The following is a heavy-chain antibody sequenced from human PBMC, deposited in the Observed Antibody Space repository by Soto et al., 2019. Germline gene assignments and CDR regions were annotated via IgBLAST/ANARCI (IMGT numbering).Heavy chain of an antibody. CDR3: APLSVSLSGPYGIHF. Sequence: SETLSLTCSVSGYSVTSSDYYWAWIRQPPGKGLEWIGSMFYGGLTYYNPSLKSRVTLSVDTSKNQFSVRLNSVTAADTAVYYCAPLSVSLSGPYGIHFWGQGTTVTVSS. CDR2: MFYGGLT. CDR1: GYSVTSSDYY. D-gene: IGHD2-15*01. V-gene: IGHV4-39*01. J-gene: IGHJ6*02.